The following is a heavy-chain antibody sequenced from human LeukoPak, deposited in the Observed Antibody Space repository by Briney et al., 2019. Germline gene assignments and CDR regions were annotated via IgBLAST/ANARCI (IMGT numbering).Heavy chain of an antibody. CDR2: IRCDGSNK. V-gene: IGHV3-30*02. Sequence: GGSLRLSCAASGSTFSSYGMHWVRQAPGKGLEWVAFIRCDGSNKHFADSVEGRFTISRDNSKNTLFLQMNSLRAEDTAVYYCVRGFRGYSFDYWGQGTLVTVSS. CDR3: VRGFRGYSFDY. J-gene: IGHJ4*02. CDR1: GSTFSSYG.